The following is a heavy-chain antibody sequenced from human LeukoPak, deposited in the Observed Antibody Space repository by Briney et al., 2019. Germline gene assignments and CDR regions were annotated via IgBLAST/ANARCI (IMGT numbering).Heavy chain of an antibody. CDR3: ARLTSSWYQDWYFDL. Sequence: SQTLSLACIVSGGSINTGDYYCSWIRQPAGKGLEWIGRIYTSGSPNYNPSLKSRVTMSVDTSKNQFSLKLSSVTAADTAVYYCARLTSSWYQDWYFDLWGRGTLVTVSS. V-gene: IGHV4-61*02. D-gene: IGHD6-13*01. CDR2: IYTSGSP. J-gene: IGHJ2*01. CDR1: GGSINTGDYY.